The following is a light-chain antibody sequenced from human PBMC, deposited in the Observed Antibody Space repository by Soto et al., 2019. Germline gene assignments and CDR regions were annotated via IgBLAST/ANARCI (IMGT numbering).Light chain of an antibody. CDR3: CSYTTSNTRQIV. Sequence: QSVLTQPAAVSGSPGQSITSSLPGTSSDVFGYNYVSWYQQQPGKAPKFMIYDVTNRPSGVSNRFSGSKSGNTASLTISGLQAEDEADYYCCSYTTSNTRQIVFGTGTKVTVL. J-gene: IGLJ1*01. CDR2: DVT. V-gene: IGLV2-14*01. CDR1: SSDVFGYNY.